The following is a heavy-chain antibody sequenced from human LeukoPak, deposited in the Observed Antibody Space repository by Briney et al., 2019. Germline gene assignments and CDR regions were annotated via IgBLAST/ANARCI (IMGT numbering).Heavy chain of an antibody. Sequence: PGGSLRLSCTASGFTFSSYSINWVRQAPGKGLEWVSSISSSSSYIYYADSVKGRFTISRDNAKNALYLQMNSLRPEDTAVYYCARVSGLWWMDPWGQGTLVTVAS. CDR1: GFTFSSYS. J-gene: IGHJ5*02. V-gene: IGHV3-21*01. CDR2: ISSSSSYI. D-gene: IGHD2-8*02. CDR3: ARVSGLWWMDP.